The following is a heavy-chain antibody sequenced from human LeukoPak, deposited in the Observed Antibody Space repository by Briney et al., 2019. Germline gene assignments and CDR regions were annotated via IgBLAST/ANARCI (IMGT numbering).Heavy chain of an antibody. J-gene: IGHJ3*02. D-gene: IGHD3-9*01. CDR2: IYYSGST. CDR1: GGSISSYY. CDR3: ARVPLYDILTGYFSTDASDI. V-gene: IGHV4-59*01. Sequence: SETLSLTCTVSGGSISSYYWSWIRQPPGKGLEWIGYIYYSGSTNYNPSLKSRVTISVDTSKNQFSLKLSSVTAADTAVYYCARVPLYDILTGYFSTDASDIWGQGTMVTVSS.